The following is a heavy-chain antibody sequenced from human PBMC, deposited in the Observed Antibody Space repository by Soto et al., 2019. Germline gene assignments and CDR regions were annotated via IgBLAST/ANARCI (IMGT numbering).Heavy chain of an antibody. CDR2: IKQDGSEK. CDR3: ARRATTSAGYFDL. D-gene: IGHD1-26*01. Sequence: GGSLRLSCAASGFTFSNYWMSWVRQAPGKGLEWVANIKQDGSEKNYKDSVKGRLTISIDNAKNSLSLQMNSLRAEDTAVYYCARRATTSAGYFDLWGRGTLVTVSS. CDR1: GFTFSNYW. V-gene: IGHV3-7*01. J-gene: IGHJ2*01.